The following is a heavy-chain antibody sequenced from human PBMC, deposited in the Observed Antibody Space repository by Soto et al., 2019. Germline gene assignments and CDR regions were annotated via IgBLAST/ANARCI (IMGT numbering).Heavy chain of an antibody. CDR1: GFTFSSYA. CDR3: ARDLSGYYISGMDV. D-gene: IGHD3-9*01. Sequence: GGSLRLSCAASGFTFSSYAMHWVRQAPGKGLEWVAVISYDGSNKYYADSVKGRFTISRDNSKNTLYLQMNSLRAEDTAVYYCARDLSGYYISGMDVWGQGTTVTVSS. J-gene: IGHJ6*02. V-gene: IGHV3-30-3*01. CDR2: ISYDGSNK.